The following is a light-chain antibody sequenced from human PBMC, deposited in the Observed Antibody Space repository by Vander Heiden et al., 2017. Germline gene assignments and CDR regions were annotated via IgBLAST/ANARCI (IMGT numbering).Light chain of an antibody. J-gene: IGKJ4*01. CDR2: DAT. CDR1: QGIGID. Sequence: AIQMTQSPSSLSASVGDRVTITCRASQGIGIDLGWYQQKPGKAPRLLIYDATTLVSGVPSTFSGSGSDTDFTLTIISLQPEDFATYYCRQDYNSPNNFGGGTKVEI. CDR3: RQDYNSPNN. V-gene: IGKV1-6*01.